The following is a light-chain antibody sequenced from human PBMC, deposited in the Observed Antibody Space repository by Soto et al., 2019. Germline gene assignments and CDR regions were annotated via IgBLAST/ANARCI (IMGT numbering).Light chain of an antibody. V-gene: IGKV3-20*01. CDR3: QQYGSSGT. Sequence: DIVMTQSPDSLAVSPGESVTLSCRASQLFSSNLAWYQHKPGQAPRLLIYGASNRATGIPDRFSGSGSGTDFTLTISRLEPEDFAVYYCQQYGSSGTFGQGTKVDIK. CDR2: GAS. CDR1: QLFSSN. J-gene: IGKJ1*01.